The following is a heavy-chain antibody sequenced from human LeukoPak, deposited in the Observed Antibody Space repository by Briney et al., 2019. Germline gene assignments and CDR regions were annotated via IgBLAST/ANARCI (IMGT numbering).Heavy chain of an antibody. CDR2: ISAYNGNT. J-gene: IGHJ4*02. V-gene: IGHV1-18*01. D-gene: IGHD4-17*01. CDR3: ARSYGDLDRGIVYYFDY. CDR1: GYTFTSYG. Sequence: ASVKVSCKASGYTFTSYGISWVRQAPGQGLEWMGWISAYNGNTNYAQKLQGRVTMTTDTSTSTAYMELRSLRSDDTAVYYCARSYGDLDRGIVYYFDYWGQGTLVTVSS.